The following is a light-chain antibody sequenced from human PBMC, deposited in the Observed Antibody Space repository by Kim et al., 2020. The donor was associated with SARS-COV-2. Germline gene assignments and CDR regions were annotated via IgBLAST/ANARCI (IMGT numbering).Light chain of an antibody. Sequence: DIQMTQSPSSLSASVGDRVTITCRASQSISSYLNWYQQKPGHVPKLLIDAASSLRIGVPSRFSGSESGTEFTLTISSIQPEDFASYYCQQSHTAPWTFGQGTKVDIK. CDR1: QSISSY. J-gene: IGKJ1*01. V-gene: IGKV1-39*01. CDR2: AAS. CDR3: QQSHTAPWT.